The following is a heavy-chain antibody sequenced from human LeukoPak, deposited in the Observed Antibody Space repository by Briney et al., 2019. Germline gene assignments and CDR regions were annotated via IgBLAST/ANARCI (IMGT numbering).Heavy chain of an antibody. CDR3: ARGGLELRSLDY. J-gene: IGHJ4*02. V-gene: IGHV1-69*05. CDR2: IIPIFGTA. CDR1: GGTFSSYA. D-gene: IGHD1-7*01. Sequence: GASVKVSCKASGGTFSSYAISWVRQAPGQGLEWMGGIIPIFGTANYAQEFQGRVTITTDESTSTAYMELSSLRSEDTAVYYCARGGLELRSLDYWGQGTLVTVSS.